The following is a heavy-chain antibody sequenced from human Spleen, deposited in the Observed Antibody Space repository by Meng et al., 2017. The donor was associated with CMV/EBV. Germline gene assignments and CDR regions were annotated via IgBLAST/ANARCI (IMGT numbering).Heavy chain of an antibody. J-gene: IGHJ4*02. CDR1: GFAVSTNY. D-gene: IGHD6-6*01. V-gene: IGHV3-53*01. Sequence: GSLRLSCAASGFAVSTNYMSWVRQAPGKGLEWVSVIYNDGSTYYADSMKGRFTISRDNSKNTLYLQMNSLRVEDTAVYYCARGLAARPNDFDYWGQGTLVTVSS. CDR2: IYNDGST. CDR3: ARGLAARPNDFDY.